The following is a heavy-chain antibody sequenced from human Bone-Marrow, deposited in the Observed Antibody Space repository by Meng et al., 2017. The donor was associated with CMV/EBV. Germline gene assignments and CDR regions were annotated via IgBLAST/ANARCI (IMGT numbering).Heavy chain of an antibody. Sequence: GGSLRLSCEASGFIFSNYWMTWARQAPGKGLEWVANIKGDGSENFYLDSVKGRFTISRDNAKNSLYLQMNSLRAEDTAVYYCAKDHYYDSSGYDYWGQGTLVTVSS. V-gene: IGHV3-7*03. CDR2: IKGDGSEN. J-gene: IGHJ4*02. CDR1: GFIFSNYW. CDR3: AKDHYYDSSGYDY. D-gene: IGHD3-22*01.